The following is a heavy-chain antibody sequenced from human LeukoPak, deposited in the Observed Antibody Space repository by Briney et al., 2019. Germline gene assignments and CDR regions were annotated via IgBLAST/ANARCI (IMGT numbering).Heavy chain of an antibody. CDR2: ISSSGSTI. CDR1: RFTFSSYG. Sequence: GGSLRLSCAASRFTFSSYGMHWVRQAPGKGLEWVSYISSSGSTIYYADSVKGRFTISRDNAKNSLYLQMNSLRAEDTAVYYCARHERWLQFYYYYYYMDVWGKGTTVTISS. CDR3: ARHERWLQFYYYYYYMDV. J-gene: IGHJ6*03. V-gene: IGHV3-48*04. D-gene: IGHD5-24*01.